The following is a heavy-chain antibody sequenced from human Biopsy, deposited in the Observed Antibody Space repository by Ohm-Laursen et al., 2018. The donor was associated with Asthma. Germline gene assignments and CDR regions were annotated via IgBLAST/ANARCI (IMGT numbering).Heavy chain of an antibody. Sequence: SLRLSCAASGFTFGDYCMSWVRQVPGQGLEWVSGISWNSATIGYADSVEGRFTISRDNAKNSAFLHMDSLRPEDTAFYYCAKVRSDWVITESFDYWGQGVLVTVSS. CDR2: ISWNSATI. V-gene: IGHV3-9*01. J-gene: IGHJ4*02. CDR3: AKVRSDWVITESFDY. D-gene: IGHD3-22*01. CDR1: GFTFGDYC.